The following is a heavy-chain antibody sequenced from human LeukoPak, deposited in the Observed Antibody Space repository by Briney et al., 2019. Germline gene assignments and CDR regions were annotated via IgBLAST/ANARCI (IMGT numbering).Heavy chain of an antibody. J-gene: IGHJ4*02. CDR1: GFTFTSYA. Sequence: GGSLRLSCAASGFTFTSYAMSWVRQAPGKGLEWVSAISGSGGSTYYADSVKGRFTISRDNSKNTVCLQMNSLRAEDTAVYYCAKGGLRSRFDYWGQGTLVTVSS. CDR3: AKGGLRSRFDY. D-gene: IGHD4-17*01. V-gene: IGHV3-23*01. CDR2: ISGSGGST.